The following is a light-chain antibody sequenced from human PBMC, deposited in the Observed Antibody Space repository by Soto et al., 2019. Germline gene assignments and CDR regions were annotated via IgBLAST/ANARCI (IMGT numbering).Light chain of an antibody. CDR2: EVS. CDR3: NSYTISSTLL. CDR1: SSDVGGYNY. Sequence: QSALTQPASVSGSPGQSITISCTGTSSDVGGYNYVSWYQQHPGKAPKLMIYEVSNRPSGVSNRFSGSKSGNTASLTISGLQAEDEADYYCNSYTISSTLLFGGGTKLTVL. J-gene: IGLJ2*01. V-gene: IGLV2-14*01.